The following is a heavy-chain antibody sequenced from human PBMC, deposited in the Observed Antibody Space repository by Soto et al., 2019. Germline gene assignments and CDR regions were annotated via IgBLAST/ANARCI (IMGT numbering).Heavy chain of an antibody. CDR2: INDDGSER. V-gene: IGHV3-7*01. Sequence: XGSLRLSVEASGFMFSVYWMSWVRQAPGKGLEWVANINDDGSERNYVDSVKGRFTISRDTPNNLLFLQMNSLRDEDTAVYYCAREFYGYYTYGPGDYWGQGTLVTVSS. D-gene: IGHD3-3*01. CDR1: GFMFSVYW. J-gene: IGHJ4*02. CDR3: AREFYGYYTYGPGDY.